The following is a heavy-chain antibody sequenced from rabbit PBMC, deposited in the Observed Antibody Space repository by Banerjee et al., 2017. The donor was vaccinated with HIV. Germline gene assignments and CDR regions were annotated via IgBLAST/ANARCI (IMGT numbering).Heavy chain of an antibody. D-gene: IGHD7-1*01. J-gene: IGHJ6*01. CDR2: IDTGSGST. CDR1: GIDFSSSYY. Sequence: QQLVESGGGLVKPGASLTLTCKASGIDFSSSYYMCWVRQAPGKGLEWIGCIDTGSGSTYYASWAKGRFTISKTSSTTVTLQMTSLTAADTATYFCARSGDSYYYAMDLWGPGTLVTVS. CDR3: ARSGDSYYYAMDL. V-gene: IGHV1S40*01.